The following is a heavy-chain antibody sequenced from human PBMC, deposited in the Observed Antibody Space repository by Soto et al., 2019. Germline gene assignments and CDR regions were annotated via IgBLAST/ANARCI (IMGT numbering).Heavy chain of an antibody. D-gene: IGHD6-6*01. CDR1: GFTFSSYA. J-gene: IGHJ4*02. V-gene: IGHV3-30-3*01. CDR3: ARDEQLALDY. CDR2: ISYDGSNK. Sequence: QVQLVESGGGVVQPGRSLRLSCAASGFTFSSYAMHWVRQAPGKGLEWVAVISYDGSNKYYADSVKGRFTISRDNSKDTLYLQMNSLRAGDTAVYYCARDEQLALDYWGQGTLVTVSS.